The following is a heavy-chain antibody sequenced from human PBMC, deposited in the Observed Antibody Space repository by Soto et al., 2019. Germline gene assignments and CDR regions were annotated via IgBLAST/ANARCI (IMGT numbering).Heavy chain of an antibody. J-gene: IGHJ4*02. D-gene: IGHD3-16*01. CDR2: IRSKAYGGTT. CDR3: TRDVSYDYIWGSQYYFDY. CDR1: GFTFGDYA. Sequence: GGSLRLSCTASGFTFGDYAMSWFRQAPGKGLEWVGFIRSKAYGGTTEYAASVKGRFTISRDDSKSIAYLQMNSLKTEDTAVYYCTRDVSYDYIWGSQYYFDYWGQGTLVTVSS. V-gene: IGHV3-49*03.